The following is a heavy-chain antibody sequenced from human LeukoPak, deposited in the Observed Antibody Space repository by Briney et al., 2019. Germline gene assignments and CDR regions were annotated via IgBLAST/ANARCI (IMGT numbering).Heavy chain of an antibody. CDR3: ARYSRDGYNLAHAFDI. D-gene: IGHD5-24*01. CDR2: INASGGST. J-gene: IGHJ3*02. CDR1: GYTFTSYY. V-gene: IGHV1-46*01. Sequence: ASVKVSCKASGYTFTSYYIHWVRQAPGQGLEWMGIINASGGSTSYAQKFQGRVTMTRDTSTSTVYMELSSLRSEDTAVYYCARYSRDGYNLAHAFDIWGQGTMVTVSS.